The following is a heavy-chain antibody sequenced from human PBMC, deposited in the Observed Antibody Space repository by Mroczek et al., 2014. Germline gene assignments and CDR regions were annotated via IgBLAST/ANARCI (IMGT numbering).Heavy chain of an antibody. J-gene: IGHJ4*02. Sequence: QVQLQESGPGLVKPSQTLSLTCTVSGGSISSGSYYWSWIRQPAGKGLEWIGRIYTSGSTNYNPSLKSRVTMSVDTSKNQFSLKLSSVTAADTAVYYCARGMVRGVITTHFDYWGQGTLVTVSS. CDR2: IYTSGST. V-gene: IGHV4-61*02. CDR1: GGSISSGSYY. D-gene: IGHD3-10*01. CDR3: ARGMVRGVITTHFDY.